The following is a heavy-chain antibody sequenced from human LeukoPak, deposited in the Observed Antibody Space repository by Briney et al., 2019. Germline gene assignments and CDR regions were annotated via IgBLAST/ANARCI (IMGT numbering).Heavy chain of an antibody. CDR2: IYHSGST. D-gene: IGHD2-15*01. CDR1: GCSISSSNW. V-gene: IGHV4-4*02. Sequence: SETLSLTCAVSGCSISSSNWWSWVRQPPGEGLEWIGEIYHSGSTNYNPSLKSRVTISVDKSKNQFSLKLSSVTAADTAVYYCAKGYCSGGSCNNWFDPWGQGTLVTVSS. CDR3: AKGYCSGGSCNNWFDP. J-gene: IGHJ5*02.